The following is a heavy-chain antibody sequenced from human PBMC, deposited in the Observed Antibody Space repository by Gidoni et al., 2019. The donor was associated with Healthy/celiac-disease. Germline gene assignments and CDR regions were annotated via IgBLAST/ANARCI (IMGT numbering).Heavy chain of an antibody. V-gene: IGHV4-30-4*01. CDR2: IYYSGST. CDR1: GGPISSGDYY. D-gene: IGHD2-21*02. J-gene: IGHJ3*02. Sequence: QVQLQESGPGLVKPAQTLSLTCTVSGGPISSGDYYWSWIRQPPGKGLEWIRYIYYSGSTYYNPSLKSRVTISVDTSKNQFSLKLSSVTAADTAVYYCARESGGDWTDAFDIWGQGTMVTVSS. CDR3: ARESGGDWTDAFDI.